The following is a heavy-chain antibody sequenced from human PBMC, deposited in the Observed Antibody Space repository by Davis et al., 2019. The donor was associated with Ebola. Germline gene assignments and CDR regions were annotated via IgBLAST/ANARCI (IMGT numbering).Heavy chain of an antibody. D-gene: IGHD2-21*01. J-gene: IGHJ4*02. CDR3: ARGRGHYEYSGGDY. Sequence: AASVKVSCKASGYTFTNYGISWVRQAPGQGLEWMGWISAYNGNTNYPQKLQGRVAMTTDTSTSTAYMELRSLRSDDTAVYYCARGRGHYEYSGGDYWGQGTLVIVSS. CDR2: ISAYNGNT. CDR1: GYTFTNYG. V-gene: IGHV1-18*04.